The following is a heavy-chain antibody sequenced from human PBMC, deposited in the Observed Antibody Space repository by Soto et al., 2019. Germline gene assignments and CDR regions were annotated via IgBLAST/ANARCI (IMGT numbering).Heavy chain of an antibody. D-gene: IGHD3-22*01. Sequence: GVSLRLSCAASVFTFISYAMSWVRQAPGKGLEWVSAISGRGGSTYYADSVKGRFTISRDNSKNTLYLQMNSLRAEDTAVYYCAKVSDFGYYYDSSAHYLTSFDYWGQRTLVTVSS. CDR3: AKVSDFGYYYDSSAHYLTSFDY. CDR1: VFTFISYA. V-gene: IGHV3-23*01. J-gene: IGHJ4*02. CDR2: ISGRGGST.